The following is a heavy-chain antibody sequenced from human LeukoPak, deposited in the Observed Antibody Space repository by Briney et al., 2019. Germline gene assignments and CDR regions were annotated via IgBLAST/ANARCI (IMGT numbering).Heavy chain of an antibody. CDR1: GFSFSSYG. Sequence: PGGSLRLSCVASGFSFSSYGMHWVRQAPGKGLEWVAVISYDGSKKFFADSVKCRFTIPRDNSKNTLYLQMNSLRVDDTAVYYCVKDPAAVAGTSNYFDYWGQGTLLTVSS. V-gene: IGHV3-30*18. CDR3: VKDPAAVAGTSNYFDY. D-gene: IGHD6-19*01. CDR2: ISYDGSKK. J-gene: IGHJ4*02.